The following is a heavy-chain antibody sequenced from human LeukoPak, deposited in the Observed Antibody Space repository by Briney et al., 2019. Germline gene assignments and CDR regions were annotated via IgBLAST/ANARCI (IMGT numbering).Heavy chain of an antibody. Sequence: GGSLRLSCAPSGFTFSSYWMSWVRQAPGKGLEWVANIKQERSEKYYADSVKGRFTISRDNAKNSLYLQMNSLRAEDTAVYYCARVDSSGSYPAHFDYWGQGTLVTVSS. V-gene: IGHV3-7*01. CDR1: GFTFSSYW. D-gene: IGHD1-26*01. CDR3: ARVDSSGSYPAHFDY. J-gene: IGHJ4*02. CDR2: IKQERSEK.